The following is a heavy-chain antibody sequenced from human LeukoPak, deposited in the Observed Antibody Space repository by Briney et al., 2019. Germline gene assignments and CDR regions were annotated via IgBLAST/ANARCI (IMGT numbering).Heavy chain of an antibody. CDR1: GYTFTTYW. V-gene: IGHV5-51*01. D-gene: IGHD1-1*01. CDR2: IYPRDSDT. J-gene: IGHJ6*02. Sequence: GESLKISCKGFGYTFTTYWIAWVRQMPGKGLEWMGIIYPRDSDTRYSPSFQGQVTMSADKSISTAYLEWSSLKASDTAMYYCALGIGTYYYYGMDVWGQGTTVTVSS. CDR3: ALGIGTYYYYGMDV.